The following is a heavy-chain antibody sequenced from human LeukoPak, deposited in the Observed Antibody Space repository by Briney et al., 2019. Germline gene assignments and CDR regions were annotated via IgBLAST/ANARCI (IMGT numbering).Heavy chain of an antibody. D-gene: IGHD6-13*01. CDR2: ITHSGST. V-gene: IGHV4-34*01. J-gene: IGHJ6*02. Sequence: SETLSLTCAVYGGSFSGYYWSWIRQPPGKGLEWIGEITHSGSTKYNPSLKSRVTISADTSKNQFSLKLSSVTAADTAVYYCARLIPNAYSSSWYGIAYYYYGMDVWGQGTTVTVSS. CDR1: GGSFSGYY. CDR3: ARLIPNAYSSSWYGIAYYYYGMDV.